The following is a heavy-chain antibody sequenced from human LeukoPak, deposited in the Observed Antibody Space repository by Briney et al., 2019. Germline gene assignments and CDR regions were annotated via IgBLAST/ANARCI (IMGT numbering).Heavy chain of an antibody. CDR2: IFNSGST. D-gene: IGHD5-12*01. V-gene: IGHV4-59*01. CDR1: GDSMSSYS. Sequence: PSETLSLTCTVSGDSMSSYSWSWIRQPPGKGLEWIGYIFNSGSTIYNPSLKSRVTISLDMSKKQFSLRLSSVTAADTAVYYCARDVRWLRFVFDHWGQGIPVTVSS. CDR3: ARDVRWLRFVFDH. J-gene: IGHJ4*02.